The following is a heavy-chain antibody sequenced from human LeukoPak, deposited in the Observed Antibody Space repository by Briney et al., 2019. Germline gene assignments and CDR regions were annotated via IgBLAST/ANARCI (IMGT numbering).Heavy chain of an antibody. J-gene: IGHJ6*02. V-gene: IGHV4-59*01. D-gene: IGHD6-6*01. Sequence: SETLSLTCTVSGGSISSYYWSWIRQPPGKGLEWIGYIYYSGSTNYNPSLKSRVTISVDTSKNQFSLKLSSVTAADTAVCYCARDLRSYSSSEYYYYGMDVWGQGTTVTVSS. CDR3: ARDLRSYSSSEYYYYGMDV. CDR1: GGSISSYY. CDR2: IYYSGST.